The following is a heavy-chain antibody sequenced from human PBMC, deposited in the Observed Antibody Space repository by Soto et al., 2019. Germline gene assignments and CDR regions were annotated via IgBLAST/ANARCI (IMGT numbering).Heavy chain of an antibody. D-gene: IGHD6-13*01. Sequence: SETLSLTCTVSGGSISTYYWSWLRQPPGKGLEWIGYIYYSGSTNYNPSLKGRVTISVDTSKNQFSLKLSSVTAADTAVYYCASWGSRKYYYYYGMDVWGQGTTVTVSS. CDR2: IYYSGST. CDR3: ASWGSRKYYYYYGMDV. CDR1: GGSISTYY. J-gene: IGHJ6*02. V-gene: IGHV4-59*01.